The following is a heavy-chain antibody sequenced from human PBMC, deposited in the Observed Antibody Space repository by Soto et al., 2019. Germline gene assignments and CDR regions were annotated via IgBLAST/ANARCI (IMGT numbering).Heavy chain of an antibody. CDR2: MYYSGST. Sequence: SETLSLTCNVSGGSISRSSYYWGWIRQPPGKGLEWIGSMYYSGSTYFNPSLKSRVTISIDTPKNQLSLKLTSVTAADTAVYYCSRRAPEGFDPWGQGTLVTVSS. J-gene: IGHJ5*02. CDR3: SRRAPEGFDP. CDR1: GGSISRSSYY. V-gene: IGHV4-39*01.